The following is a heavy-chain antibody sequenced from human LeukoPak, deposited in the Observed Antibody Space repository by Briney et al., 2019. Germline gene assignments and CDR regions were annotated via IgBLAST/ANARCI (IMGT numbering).Heavy chain of an antibody. Sequence: DSGKGRFTISSDDAKNSLYLQMNSLRAEDAAVYYCARESPAWRYFAYWGQGTLVTVSS. CDR3: ARESPAWRYFAY. V-gene: IGHV3-7*01. D-gene: IGHD3-3*01. J-gene: IGHJ4*02.